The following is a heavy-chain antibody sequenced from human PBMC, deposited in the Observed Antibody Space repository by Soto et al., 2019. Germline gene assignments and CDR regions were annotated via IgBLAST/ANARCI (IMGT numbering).Heavy chain of an antibody. V-gene: IGHV3-74*01. CDR1: GFTFSSYW. CDR3: AKDAIYNDGLWLPES. J-gene: IGHJ5*02. Sequence: EVQLVESGGGLVQPGGSLRLSCAASGFTFSSYWMHWVRQAPGKGLVWVSRINSDGSSTSYADSVKGRFTISRDNAKNTLYLQMNSLRAEDTAVYYCAKDAIYNDGLWLPESWGQGTLVTVSS. CDR2: INSDGSST. D-gene: IGHD2-21*01.